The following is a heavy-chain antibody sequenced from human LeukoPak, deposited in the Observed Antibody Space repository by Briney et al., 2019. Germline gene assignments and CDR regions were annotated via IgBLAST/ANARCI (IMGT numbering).Heavy chain of an antibody. CDR2: ISSSGSTI. CDR3: ARDFLAVRVLWFGGHYMDV. V-gene: IGHV3-11*01. J-gene: IGHJ6*03. CDR1: GFTFSDYY. D-gene: IGHD3-10*01. Sequence: PGGSLRLSCAASGFTFSDYYMSWIRQAPGKGLEWVSYISSSGSTIYYADSVKGRFTISRDNAKNSLYLQMNSLRAEDTAVYYCARDFLAVRVLWFGGHYMDVWGKGTTVTISS.